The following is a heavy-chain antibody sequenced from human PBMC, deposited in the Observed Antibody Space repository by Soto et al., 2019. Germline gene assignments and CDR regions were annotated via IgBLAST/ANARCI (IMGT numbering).Heavy chain of an antibody. Sequence: ASVKVSCKASGYTFTSYGISWVRQAPGQGLELMGWISAYNGNTNYAQKLQGRVTMTTDTSTSTAYMELRSLRSDDTAVYYCARDTKVVVITKDYYYYGMDVWGQGTTVTVSS. V-gene: IGHV1-18*01. J-gene: IGHJ6*02. CDR2: ISAYNGNT. D-gene: IGHD3-22*01. CDR3: ARDTKVVVITKDYYYYGMDV. CDR1: GYTFTSYG.